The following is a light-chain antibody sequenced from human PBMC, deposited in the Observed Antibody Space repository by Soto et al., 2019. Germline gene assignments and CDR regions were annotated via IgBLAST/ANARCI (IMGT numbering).Light chain of an antibody. CDR1: QSISSY. CDR3: QQRYNRYT. Sequence: EIVLTQSPATLYLSPGERATLSCRASQSISSYLAWFQQKPGQAPRLHLYDASSRATGIPARFSGSGSGTDFTLTISSVESEDSAAYYCQQRYNRYTFGQGTKLAIK. CDR2: DAS. V-gene: IGKV3-11*01. J-gene: IGKJ2*01.